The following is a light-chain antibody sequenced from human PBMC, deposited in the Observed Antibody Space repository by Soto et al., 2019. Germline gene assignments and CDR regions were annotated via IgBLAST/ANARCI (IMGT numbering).Light chain of an antibody. Sequence: EIVLTQSPGTLSLSPGERATLSCRASQSVSSSYLAWYQQKPGQAPRLLICGASSRATGIPDRFSGSGSGTDFTLTISRLEPEDFAVYYCQQYGRSPGITFGGGTKVEIK. J-gene: IGKJ4*01. CDR2: GAS. CDR3: QQYGRSPGIT. CDR1: QSVSSSY. V-gene: IGKV3-20*01.